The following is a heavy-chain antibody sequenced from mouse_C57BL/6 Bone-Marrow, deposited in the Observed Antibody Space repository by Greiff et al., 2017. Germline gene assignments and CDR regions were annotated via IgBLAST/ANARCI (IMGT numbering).Heavy chain of an antibody. D-gene: IGHD2-4*01. CDR3: ASGNDYSWLAD. CDR2: IHPNSGST. V-gene: IGHV1-64*01. Sequence: QVQLQQPGAELVKPGASVKLSCKASGYTFTSYWMPWVQQRPGQGLEWIGIIHPNSGSTNYNEKVKSKATMTVDKSSSTAYMQLSSLTAEDSAVYYCASGNDYSWLADWGQGTVVTVSA. J-gene: IGHJ3*01. CDR1: GYTFTSYW.